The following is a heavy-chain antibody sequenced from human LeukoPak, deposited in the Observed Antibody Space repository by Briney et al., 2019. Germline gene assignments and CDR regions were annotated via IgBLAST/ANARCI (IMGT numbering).Heavy chain of an antibody. D-gene: IGHD3-22*01. CDR1: GFTVSSNY. V-gene: IGHV3-53*01. CDR2: IYSGGST. Sequence: GGSLRLSCAASGFTVSSNYMSWVRQAPGKGLEWVSVIYSGGSTYYADSMKGRFTISRDNSKNTLYLQMNSLRAEDTAVYYCARRAYSSGYYPSYWHFDLWGRGTLVTVSS. J-gene: IGHJ2*01. CDR3: ARRAYSSGYYPSYWHFDL.